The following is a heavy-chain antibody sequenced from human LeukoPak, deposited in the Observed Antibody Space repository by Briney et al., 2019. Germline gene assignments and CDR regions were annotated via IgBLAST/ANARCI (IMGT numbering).Heavy chain of an antibody. CDR3: ARGVVPAVRGAFDI. V-gene: IGHV1-69*05. J-gene: IGHJ3*02. CDR2: IIPIFGTA. D-gene: IGHD2-2*01. Sequence: ASVKVSCKASGGTFSSYAISWVRQAPGQGLEWMGGIIPIFGTANYAQKFQGRVTITTDESTSTAYMELSSLRSEDTAVYYCARGVVPAVRGAFDIWGQGTMVTVSS. CDR1: GGTFSSYA.